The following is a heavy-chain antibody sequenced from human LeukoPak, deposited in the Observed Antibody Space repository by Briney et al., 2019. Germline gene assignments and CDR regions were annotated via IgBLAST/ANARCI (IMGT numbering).Heavy chain of an antibody. CDR3: AKSMVSGSSHWYFDL. D-gene: IGHD3-10*01. CDR1: GFTFDDYT. V-gene: IGHV3-43*01. CDR2: ISWDGGST. J-gene: IGHJ2*01. Sequence: GGSLRLSCAASGFTFDDYTMHWVRQAPGKGLEWVSLISWDGGSTYYADSVKGRFTISRDNSKNSLYLQMNSLRTEDTALYYCAKSMVSGSSHWYFDLWARGTLVTVSS.